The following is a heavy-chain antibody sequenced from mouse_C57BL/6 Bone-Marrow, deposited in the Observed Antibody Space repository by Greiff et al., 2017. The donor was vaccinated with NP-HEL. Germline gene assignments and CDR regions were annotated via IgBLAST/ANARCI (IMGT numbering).Heavy chain of an antibody. CDR3: TGYYSNYYAKDY. CDR1: GFTFSNYW. CDR2: IRLKSDNYAT. Sequence: EVKLMESGGGLVQPGGSMKLSCVASGFTFSNYWMNWVRQSPEKGLEWVAQIRLKSDNYATHYAVSVKGRFTISRDDSKSSVYLQMNNLRAKDTGIYYCTGYYSNYYAKDYWGRGTSVTVTA. V-gene: IGHV6-3*01. D-gene: IGHD2-5*01. J-gene: IGHJ4*01.